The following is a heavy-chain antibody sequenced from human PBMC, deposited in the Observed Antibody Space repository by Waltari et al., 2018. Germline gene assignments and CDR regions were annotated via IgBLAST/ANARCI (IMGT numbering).Heavy chain of an antibody. Sequence: QVQLQESGPGLVKPSETLSLTCTVSGGSISSYYWSWIRQPAGKGLEWIGRIYTSGSTNYTPYLKSRVTMSVDTSKNQFSLKLSSVTAADTAVYYCARDLPIVVVPAATAGHNWFDPWGQGTLVTVSS. CDR2: IYTSGST. V-gene: IGHV4-4*07. J-gene: IGHJ5*02. CDR3: ARDLPIVVVPAATAGHNWFDP. D-gene: IGHD2-2*01. CDR1: GGSISSYY.